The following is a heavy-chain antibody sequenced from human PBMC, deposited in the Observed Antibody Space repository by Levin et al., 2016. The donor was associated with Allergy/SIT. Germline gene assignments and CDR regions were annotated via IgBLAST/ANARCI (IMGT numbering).Heavy chain of an antibody. V-gene: IGHV5-10-1*01. D-gene: IGHD2-15*01. CDR1: GYSFTTYW. CDR3: ARHVGMGFCRGSSCSFDK. Sequence: GESLKISCKASGYSFTTYWITWVRQMPGKGLEWMGRIDPTDSYINYNPSFRGHVTMSVDKSISTAFLQWSSLRASDTAMYYCARHVGMGFCRGSSCSFDKWGRGTLVTVSS. CDR2: IDPTDSYI. J-gene: IGHJ4*02.